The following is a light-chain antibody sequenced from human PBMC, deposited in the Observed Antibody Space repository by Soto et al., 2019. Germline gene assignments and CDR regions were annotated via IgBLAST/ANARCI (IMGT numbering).Light chain of an antibody. Sequence: IHLTQSPSFLSASVLDRVTITFRASQGISNYLAWYQQKPGRAPKLLIHSASALPSGVPSRFSGSGSGTEFTLTMSGLQPEDFATYYCQQGHSTPYTVGQGTK. CDR1: QGISNY. CDR3: QQGHSTPYT. CDR2: SAS. J-gene: IGKJ2*01. V-gene: IGKV1-9*01.